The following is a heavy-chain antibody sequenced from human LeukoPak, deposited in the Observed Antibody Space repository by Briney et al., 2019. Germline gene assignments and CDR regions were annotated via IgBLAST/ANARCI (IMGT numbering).Heavy chain of an antibody. V-gene: IGHV3-23*01. J-gene: IGHJ4*02. CDR3: AKDKIAALPSLYFDY. CDR1: GFTFSSYA. CDR2: ISGSGGST. Sequence: GGSLRLSCAASGFTFSSYAMSWVRQAPGKGLGWVSAISGSGGSTYYADSVKGRFTISRDNSKNTLYLQMNSLRAEDTAVYYCAKDKIAALPSLYFDYWGQGTLVTVSS. D-gene: IGHD6-6*01.